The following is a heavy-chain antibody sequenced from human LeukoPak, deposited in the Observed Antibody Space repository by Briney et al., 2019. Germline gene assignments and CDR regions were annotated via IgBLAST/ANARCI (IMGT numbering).Heavy chain of an antibody. D-gene: IGHD2-8*01. J-gene: IGHJ5*02. CDR2: IYYSGNT. Sequence: SETLSLTCTVSGGSITSSSYYWGWVRQPPGKGLEWIGSIYYSGNTYYNPSLKSRITISVDTSKNQFSLKLSSVTAADTALYYCARRMYSNWLHPWGQGTLVTVSS. CDR1: GGSITSSSYY. CDR3: ARRMYSNWLHP. V-gene: IGHV4-39*01.